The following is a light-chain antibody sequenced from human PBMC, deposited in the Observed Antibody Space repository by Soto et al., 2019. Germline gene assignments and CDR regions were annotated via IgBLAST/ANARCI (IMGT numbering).Light chain of an antibody. CDR3: QQYGSSP. V-gene: IGKV3-20*01. CDR1: QSVSSSY. CDR2: GAS. J-gene: IGKJ5*01. Sequence: EIVLTQSPGTLSLSPGERATLSCRASQSVSSSYLAWYQQKPGQAPRLLIYGASSRATGIPDMFSGSGSGKDFTLTISRLEPEDFAVYYCQQYGSSPFGQGTRLEIK.